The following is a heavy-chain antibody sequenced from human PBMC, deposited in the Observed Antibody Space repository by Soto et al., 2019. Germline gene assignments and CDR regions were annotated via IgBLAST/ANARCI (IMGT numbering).Heavy chain of an antibody. Sequence: SETLSLTCTVSGGSISSYYWSWIRQPPGKGLEWIGYIYYSGSTNYNPSLKSRVTISVDTSKNQFSLKLSSVTAADTAVYYCARGPPDGSWYYWGQGTLVTVSS. D-gene: IGHD6-13*01. CDR3: ARGPPDGSWYY. V-gene: IGHV4-59*01. CDR2: IYYSGST. J-gene: IGHJ4*02. CDR1: GGSISSYY.